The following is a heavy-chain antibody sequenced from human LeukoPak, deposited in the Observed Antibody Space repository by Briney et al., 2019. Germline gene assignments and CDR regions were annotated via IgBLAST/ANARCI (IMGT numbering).Heavy chain of an antibody. D-gene: IGHD3-22*01. V-gene: IGHV3-49*03. J-gene: IGHJ4*02. Sequence: GGSLRLSCTASGFTFADYAMSWFRQAPGKGLEWVGFIRSKSFGGTPEYAASVRGRFTFSRDDSKNIAYLQMNSLKTEDTAVYYCTKSYYDSSGYPVDWGQGTLVTVSS. CDR1: GFTFADYA. CDR3: TKSYYDSSGYPVD. CDR2: IRSKSFGGTP.